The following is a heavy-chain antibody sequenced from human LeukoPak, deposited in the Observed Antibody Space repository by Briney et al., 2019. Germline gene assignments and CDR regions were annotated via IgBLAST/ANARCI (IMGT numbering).Heavy chain of an antibody. CDR2: INPNSGGT. V-gene: IGHV1-2*02. D-gene: IGHD6-13*01. J-gene: IGHJ5*02. CDR3: ARDRSSSWYARGNNWFDP. CDR1: GNTFTGYY. Sequence: GASVKVSCKASGNTFTGYYMHWVRQAPGQGLEWMGWINPNSGGTNYAQKFQGRVTMTRDTSISTAYMELSRLRSDDTAVYYCARDRSSSWYARGNNWFDPWGQGTLVTVSS.